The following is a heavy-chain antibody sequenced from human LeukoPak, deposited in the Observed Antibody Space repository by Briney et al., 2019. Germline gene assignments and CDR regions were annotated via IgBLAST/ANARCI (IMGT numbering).Heavy chain of an antibody. CDR2: IYTSGST. J-gene: IGHJ4*02. Sequence: SSETLSLTCTVSGDSISSYYWTWIRQPAGKGLEWIGHIYTSGSTSYNPSLKSRVTMSVNTSKNQFSLKLSSVTAADTAVYFCARGASYNWNCFDYWGQGTLVTVSS. CDR3: ARGASYNWNCFDY. V-gene: IGHV4-4*07. CDR1: GDSISSYY. D-gene: IGHD1-20*01.